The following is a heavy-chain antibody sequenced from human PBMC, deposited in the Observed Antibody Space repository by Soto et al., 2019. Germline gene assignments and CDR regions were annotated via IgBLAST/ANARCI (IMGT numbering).Heavy chain of an antibody. CDR3: AREVYDFWSGYYMYYYGMDV. CDR2: INSDGSST. D-gene: IGHD3-3*01. J-gene: IGHJ6*02. V-gene: IGHV3-74*01. Sequence: EVQLVASGGGLVQPGGSLRLSCAASGFTFSSYWMHWVRQAPGKGLVWVSRINSDGSSTSYADSVKGRFTISRDNAKNTLYLQMNSLRAEDTAVYYCAREVYDFWSGYYMYYYGMDVWGQGTTVTVSS. CDR1: GFTFSSYW.